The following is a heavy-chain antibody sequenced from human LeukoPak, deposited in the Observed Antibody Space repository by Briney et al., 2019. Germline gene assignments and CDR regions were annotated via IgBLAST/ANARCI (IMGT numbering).Heavy chain of an antibody. Sequence: WASVKVSCKASGGTFSSYAISWVRQAPGQGLEWMGGIIPIFGTANYAQKFKGRVTMTTDTSTRTAYMELRSLRSDDTAVYYCARDPSNTSGRYIYFDYWGQGTLVTVSS. V-gene: IGHV1-69*05. CDR1: GGTFSSYA. CDR3: ARDPSNTSGRYIYFDY. J-gene: IGHJ4*02. CDR2: IIPIFGTA. D-gene: IGHD6-19*01.